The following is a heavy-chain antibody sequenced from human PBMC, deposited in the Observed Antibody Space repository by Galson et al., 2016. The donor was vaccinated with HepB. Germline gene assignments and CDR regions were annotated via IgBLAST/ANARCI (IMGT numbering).Heavy chain of an antibody. CDR1: GFTFSNYG. CDR2: MSVDGSNK. V-gene: IGHV3-30*18. Sequence: SLRHSCAASGFTFSNYGMHWVRQAPGKGLEWVAVMSVDGSNKYYADSVKGRFIISRDNSKNTLCLQMNSLRAEDTAVYFCAKGHSQTYYYYYGMDVWGQGTTVTVSS. J-gene: IGHJ6*02. D-gene: IGHD1-26*01. CDR3: AKGHSQTYYYYYGMDV.